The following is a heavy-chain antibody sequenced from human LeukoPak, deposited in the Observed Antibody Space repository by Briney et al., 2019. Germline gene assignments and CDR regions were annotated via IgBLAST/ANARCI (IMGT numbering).Heavy chain of an antibody. J-gene: IGHJ4*02. Sequence: GGSLRLSCAASGFPFSSYSMNWVRQAPGKGLEWVSSISSSSSYIYYADSVKGRFTISRDNAKNSLYLQMNSLRAEDTAVYYCAHTPYSSSWYLINWGQGTLVTVSS. CDR3: AHTPYSSSWYLIN. CDR1: GFPFSSYS. V-gene: IGHV3-21*01. D-gene: IGHD6-13*01. CDR2: ISSSSSYI.